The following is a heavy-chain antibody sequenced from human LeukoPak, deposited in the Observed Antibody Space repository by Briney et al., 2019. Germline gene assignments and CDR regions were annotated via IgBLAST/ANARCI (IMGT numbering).Heavy chain of an antibody. J-gene: IGHJ5*01. Sequence: PGGSLRLSCAASGFTFSNYWMHWVRQAPGKGLVWVSRIKGDGSHTIYADSVKGRFTISRDNAKNTLYLQMRSLSAEHTAVYYCVRDWDHFDFDSWGQGTLVTVSS. CDR2: IKGDGSHT. CDR3: VRDWDHFDFDS. V-gene: IGHV3-74*01. D-gene: IGHD3-9*01. CDR1: GFTFSNYW.